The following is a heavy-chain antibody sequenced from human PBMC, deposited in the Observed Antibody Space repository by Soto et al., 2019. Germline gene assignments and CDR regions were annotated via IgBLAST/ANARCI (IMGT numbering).Heavy chain of an antibody. CDR3: AKNAVSGDYASHLDY. CDR2: INPYSGNT. D-gene: IGHD4-17*01. Sequence: QLHLVQSGPEVRKPGASVKLSCKTSGYTFITYGLTWVRQAPGEGLEWMGWINPYSGNTAFAEKFQDRITVTTDASTDTAYMELEDLDSDDTAVYSCAKNAVSGDYASHLDYWGQGTLVAVST. CDR1: GYTFITYG. V-gene: IGHV1-18*01. J-gene: IGHJ4*02.